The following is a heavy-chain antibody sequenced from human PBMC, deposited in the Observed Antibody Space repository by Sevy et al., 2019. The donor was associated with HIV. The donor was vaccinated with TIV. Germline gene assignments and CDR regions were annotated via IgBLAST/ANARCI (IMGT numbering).Heavy chain of an antibody. J-gene: IGHJ4*02. CDR3: ARHFRYNWNFGDYFDY. Sequence: KQSQTLSLTCTVSGGSISSSSYYWGWIRQPPGKGLEWIGSIYYSGSTYYNPSLKSRVTITVDTSKNQFSLKLSSVTAADTAVYYCARHFRYNWNFGDYFDYWGQGTLVTVSS. CDR2: IYYSGST. V-gene: IGHV4-39*01. D-gene: IGHD1-7*01. CDR1: GGSISSSSYY.